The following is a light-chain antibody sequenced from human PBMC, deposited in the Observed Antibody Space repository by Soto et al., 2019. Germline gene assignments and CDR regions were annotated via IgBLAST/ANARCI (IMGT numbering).Light chain of an antibody. Sequence: EIVLTQSPCTLSLSPGERATLSCRASQSVSSSYLAWYQQKPGQAPRLLIYGASSRATGTSDRFSGSGSGTHFTLTISRLEPGDLSVYSCQKYGSSPRSFGQGTKLEIK. CDR3: QKYGSSPRS. J-gene: IGKJ2*03. CDR2: GAS. V-gene: IGKV3-20*01. CDR1: QSVSSSY.